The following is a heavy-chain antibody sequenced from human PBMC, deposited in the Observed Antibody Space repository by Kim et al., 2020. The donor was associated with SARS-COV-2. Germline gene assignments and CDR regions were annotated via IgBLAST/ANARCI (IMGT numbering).Heavy chain of an antibody. D-gene: IGHD6-25*01. CDR1: GFTFSSYA. J-gene: IGHJ6*02. Sequence: GGSLRLSCAASGFTFSSYAMSWVRQAPGKGLEWVSAISGSGGSTYYADSVKGRFTISRDNSKNTLYLQMNSLRAEDTAVYYCAREQRSYYYYGMDVWGQGTTVTVSS. V-gene: IGHV3-23*01. CDR3: AREQRSYYYYGMDV. CDR2: ISGSGGST.